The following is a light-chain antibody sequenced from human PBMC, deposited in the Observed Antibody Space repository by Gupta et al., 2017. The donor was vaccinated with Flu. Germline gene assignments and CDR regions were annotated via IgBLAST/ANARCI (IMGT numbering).Light chain of an antibody. V-gene: IGKV4-1*01. CDR1: QNLLVSSNNRNY. J-gene: IGKJ2*01. CDR2: WAS. Sequence: DVVMTQAPDSLAVSLGERATINCTSSQNLLVSSNNRNYLAWYQQKPGQPPTLLIYWASTRESGIPDRFSGRGSETDFTLTISSLQAEDVAVYYCQQYHYTPLTFGQGTKLEIK. CDR3: QQYHYTPLT.